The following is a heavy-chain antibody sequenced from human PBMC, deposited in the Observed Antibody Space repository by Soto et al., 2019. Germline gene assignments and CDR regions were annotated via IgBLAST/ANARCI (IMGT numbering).Heavy chain of an antibody. Sequence: GGSLRLSCATSGFSFSVYGMHWVRQAPGKGLEWVAVIWYDASKQFYAASVEGRFTISRDNSKAILYLQMNSLRAEDTAVYYCAAWAEGATEVHWGQGTLVTVSS. CDR2: IWYDASKQ. J-gene: IGHJ4*02. CDR1: GFSFSVYG. D-gene: IGHD2-15*01. CDR3: AAWAEGATEVH. V-gene: IGHV3-33*01.